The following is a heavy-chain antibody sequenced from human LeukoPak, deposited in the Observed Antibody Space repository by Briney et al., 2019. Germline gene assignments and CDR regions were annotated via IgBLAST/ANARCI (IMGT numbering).Heavy chain of an antibody. D-gene: IGHD3-10*01. CDR3: ARAIFGDLRGGFDY. J-gene: IGHJ4*02. CDR1: GGSISIGGYS. Sequence: KPAETLSLTCAVSGGSISIGGYSWSWIRQPPGKGLEWIGYIYHSGSTYYNPSLQSRVTISIDRSKNQFSLKLISVTAADTAVYYCARAIFGDLRGGFDYWGQGTLVTVSS. CDR2: IYHSGST. V-gene: IGHV4-30-2*01.